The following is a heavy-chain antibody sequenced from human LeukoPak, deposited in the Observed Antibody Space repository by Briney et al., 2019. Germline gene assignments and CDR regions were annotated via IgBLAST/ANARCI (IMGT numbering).Heavy chain of an antibody. CDR1: GFTLSSYS. V-gene: IGHV3-33*08. J-gene: IGHJ4*02. CDR3: ARDLSGYSSLLDY. D-gene: IGHD3-22*01. CDR2: IWYDGGNK. Sequence: GGSLRLSCAASGFTLSSYSMDWVRQAPGKGLEWVAVIWYDGGNKYYADSVKGRFTISRDNAKNSLYLQMNSLRAEDTAVYYCARDLSGYSSLLDYWGQGTLVTVSS.